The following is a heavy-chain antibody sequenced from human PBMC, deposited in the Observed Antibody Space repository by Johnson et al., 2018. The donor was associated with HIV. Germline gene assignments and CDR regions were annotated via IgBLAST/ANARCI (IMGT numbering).Heavy chain of an antibody. D-gene: IGHD5-24*01. CDR2: ISYDGSNK. CDR1: GLSFSNFG. CDR3: AKDRDAYTLSTDAFDI. V-gene: IGHV3-30*18. Sequence: QVQLVESGGGVVQPGKSLTLSCVGSGLSFSNFGIHWVRQAPGKGPEWVAVISYDGSNKYYEDSVKGRFTISRDNSKNTLYLQMNSLRAEDTAVYHCAKDRDAYTLSTDAFDIWGQGTMVTVSS. J-gene: IGHJ3*02.